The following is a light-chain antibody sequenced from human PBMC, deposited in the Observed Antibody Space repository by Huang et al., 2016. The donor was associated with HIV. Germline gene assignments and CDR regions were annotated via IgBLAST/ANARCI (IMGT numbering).Light chain of an antibody. J-gene: IGKJ1*01. V-gene: IGKV1-5*03. CDR2: KTS. Sequence: DIQMTQSPSTLSASVGDRVTITCRARESISSRLAWYQQKPGKAPNLLIYKTSSLERGVPARFSGSGSGTEFTLTINSLQPDDFATYYCQQYNSYSRTFGQGTKVEIK. CDR3: QQYNSYSRT. CDR1: ESISSR.